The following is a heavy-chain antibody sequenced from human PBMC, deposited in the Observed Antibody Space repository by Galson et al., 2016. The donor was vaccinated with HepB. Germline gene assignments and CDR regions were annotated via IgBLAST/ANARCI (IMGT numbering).Heavy chain of an antibody. CDR3: AISKPAAEGFAYHI. J-gene: IGHJ3*02. D-gene: IGHD6-25*01. V-gene: IGHV5-51*01. CDR2: IYPRDSDS. Sequence: QSGAEVKKPGESLKISCKVSGLTFTNFWIGWVCQMPGKGLEWMAIIYPRDSDSRYNPSFQGQVTISADKSINTAYLQWSGLKASDTAVYYCAISKPAAEGFAYHIWGQGTMVTVSS. CDR1: GLTFTNFW.